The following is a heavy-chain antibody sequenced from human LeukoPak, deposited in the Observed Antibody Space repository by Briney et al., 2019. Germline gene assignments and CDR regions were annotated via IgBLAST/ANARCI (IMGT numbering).Heavy chain of an antibody. CDR3: AKEYSGYDFDY. CDR1: GFTLRSYD. J-gene: IGHJ4*02. D-gene: IGHD5-12*01. V-gene: IGHV3-23*01. Sequence: GGSLRLSCAASGFTLRSYDMSWVRQAPGKGLEWVAATSGSGGNTYYADSVKGRFTISRDNTKGTLYLQMNSLRAEDTAVYYCAKEYSGYDFDYWGQGTLVTVSS. CDR2: TSGSGGNT.